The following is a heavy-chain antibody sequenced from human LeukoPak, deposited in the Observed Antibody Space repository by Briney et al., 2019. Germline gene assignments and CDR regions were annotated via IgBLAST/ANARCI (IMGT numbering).Heavy chain of an antibody. CDR3: ARLYSNWFDP. D-gene: IGHD1-26*01. Sequence: ASVKVSCKASGYTFTNHNIDWVRQATGQGPEWMGWMNPNSGNTGYTQKFQGRVTMTRSTSISTAYMELSSLRSEDTAVYYCARLYSNWFDPWGQETLVTVSS. CDR1: GYTFTNHN. CDR2: MNPNSGNT. J-gene: IGHJ5*02. V-gene: IGHV1-8*01.